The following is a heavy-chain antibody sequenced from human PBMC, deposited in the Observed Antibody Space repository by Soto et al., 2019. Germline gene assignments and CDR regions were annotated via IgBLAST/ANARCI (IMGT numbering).Heavy chain of an antibody. D-gene: IGHD4-17*01. CDR2: ISSSGKT. CDR3: ARHRSGDYPNSNWFDP. V-gene: IGHV4-31*03. J-gene: IGHJ5*02. Sequence: TLSLTCSVSGDSIDNTVFLWNWIRQHPEKGLEWIGYISSSGKTYYNPSLKSRVTMSLDTSRNQFSLNLTSVTAADTAVYFCARHRSGDYPNSNWFDPWGEGTLVTVSS. CDR1: GDSIDNTVFL.